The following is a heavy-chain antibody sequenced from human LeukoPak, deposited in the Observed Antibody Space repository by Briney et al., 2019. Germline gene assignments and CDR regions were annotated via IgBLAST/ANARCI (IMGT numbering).Heavy chain of an antibody. Sequence: SETLSLTCTVSGGSISSYYWSWVRQPPGKGLEWIGYIYYSGSTNYNPSLKSRVTISVDTSKNQFSLKLSSVTAADTAVYYCARDKIDSYGQFPVEAFDIWGQGTMVTVSS. CDR1: GGSISSYY. CDR2: IYYSGST. CDR3: ARDKIDSYGQFPVEAFDI. J-gene: IGHJ3*02. D-gene: IGHD5-18*01. V-gene: IGHV4-59*01.